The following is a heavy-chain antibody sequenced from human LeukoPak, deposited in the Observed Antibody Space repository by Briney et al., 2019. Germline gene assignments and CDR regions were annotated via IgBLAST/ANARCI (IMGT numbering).Heavy chain of an antibody. CDR3: ARDENPYSSSSYYFDY. CDR1: GLTFSTFG. V-gene: IGHV3-30*03. Sequence: GGSLRLSCAASGLTFSTFGMHWVRQAPGKGLEWVAVISYDGRNTYYADSVKGRFTISRDNSKNTLYLQMNSLRAEDTAVYYCARDENPYSSSSYYFDYWGQGTLVTVSS. J-gene: IGHJ4*02. CDR2: ISYDGRNT. D-gene: IGHD6-13*01.